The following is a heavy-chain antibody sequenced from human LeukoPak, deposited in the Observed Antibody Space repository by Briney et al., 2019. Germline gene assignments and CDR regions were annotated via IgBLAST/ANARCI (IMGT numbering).Heavy chain of an antibody. CDR3: ARCHSVFPPAIRPPDHYYRIVV. V-gene: IGHV4-59*01. CDR1: GGSISSYY. D-gene: IGHD2-2*01. Sequence: SETLSLTCTVSGGSISSYYWRWLRQPPGKGLEWIGYIYYSGRTNSIPSPKSRVTISVDTSKNQFSLHLSSVTASDTAAYYCARCHSVFPPAIRPPDHYYRIVVWGQGTTVTVSS. J-gene: IGHJ6*02. CDR2: IYYSGRT.